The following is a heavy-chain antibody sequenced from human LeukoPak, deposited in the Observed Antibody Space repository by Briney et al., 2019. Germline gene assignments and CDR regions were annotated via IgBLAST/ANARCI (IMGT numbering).Heavy chain of an antibody. J-gene: IGHJ5*02. D-gene: IGHD3-10*01. CDR1: GFTFSSYA. Sequence: PGGSLRLSCAASGFTFSSYAMHWVRQAPGKGLEWVAVISYDGSNKYYADSVKGRFTISRDNSKNTLYLQMNSLRAEDTAVYYCAREGYYGSGSSPYNWFDPWGQGTLVTVSS. CDR2: ISYDGSNK. CDR3: AREGYYGSGSSPYNWFDP. V-gene: IGHV3-30-3*01.